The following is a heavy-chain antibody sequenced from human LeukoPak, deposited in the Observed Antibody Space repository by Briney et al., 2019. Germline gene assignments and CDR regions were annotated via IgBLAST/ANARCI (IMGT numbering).Heavy chain of an antibody. CDR3: ARSGSNYDFFKIDY. Sequence: SETLSLTCTVSGGSISSYYWSWIRQPPGKGLEWIGRIYTSGSTNYNPSLKSRVTMSVDTSKNQFSLKLSSVTAADTAVYYCARSGSNYDFFKIDYWGQGTLVTVSS. CDR2: IYTSGST. J-gene: IGHJ4*02. V-gene: IGHV4-4*07. CDR1: GGSISSYY. D-gene: IGHD3-3*01.